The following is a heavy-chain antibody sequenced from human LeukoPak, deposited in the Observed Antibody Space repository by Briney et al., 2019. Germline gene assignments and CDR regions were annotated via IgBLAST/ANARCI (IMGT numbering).Heavy chain of an antibody. J-gene: IGHJ5*02. V-gene: IGHV3-9*03. D-gene: IGHD2-2*02. CDR2: IRWNSGSI. CDR3: AKDTRPLLYPAGWFDP. Sequence: GGSLRLSCAASGFTFDDYARHWVRQAPGKGLEWVSGIRWNSGSIGYADSVKGRFNISRDNAKNSLYLQMNSLRAEDMALYYCAKDTRPLLYPAGWFDPWGQGTLVTVSS. CDR1: GFTFDDYA.